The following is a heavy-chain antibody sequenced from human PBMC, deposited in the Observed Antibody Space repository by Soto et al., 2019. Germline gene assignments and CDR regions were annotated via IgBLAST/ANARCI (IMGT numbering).Heavy chain of an antibody. CDR3: ARAHYYDSSGYYRT. Sequence: GASVKVSCKASGYTFTSYGISWVRQAPGQGLEWMGWISAYNGNTNYAQKLQGRVTMTTDTSTSTAYMELRSLRSDDTAVYYCARAHYYDSSGYYRTWGQGTLVTVSS. J-gene: IGHJ4*02. D-gene: IGHD3-22*01. V-gene: IGHV1-18*01. CDR1: GYTFTSYG. CDR2: ISAYNGNT.